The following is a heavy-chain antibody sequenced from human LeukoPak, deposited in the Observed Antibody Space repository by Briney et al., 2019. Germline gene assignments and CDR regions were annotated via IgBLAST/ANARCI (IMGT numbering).Heavy chain of an antibody. V-gene: IGHV3-53*01. Sequence: GGSLRLSCAASGFTFSGSGMSWVRQAPGKGLEWVSVIYSGGSTYYADSVKGRFTISRDNSKNTLYLQMNSLRAEDTAVYYCARDLGHPKRMDVWGKGTTVTVSS. CDR3: ARDLGHPKRMDV. J-gene: IGHJ6*03. CDR2: IYSGGST. D-gene: IGHD3-16*01. CDR1: GFTFSGSG.